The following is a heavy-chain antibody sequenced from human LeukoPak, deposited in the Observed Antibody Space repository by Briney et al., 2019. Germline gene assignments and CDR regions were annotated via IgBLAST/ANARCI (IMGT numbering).Heavy chain of an antibody. V-gene: IGHV3-9*01. CDR3: AKDMGATGYYYGMDV. CDR2: ISWNSGSI. D-gene: IGHD1-26*01. J-gene: IGHJ6*02. CDR1: GFTFDDYA. Sequence: GRSLRLSCAASGFTFDDYAMHWVPQAPGKGLEWVSGISWNSGSIGYADSLKGRFTISRDNAKNSLYLQMNSLRAEDTALYYCAKDMGATGYYYGMDVWSQGTTVTVSS.